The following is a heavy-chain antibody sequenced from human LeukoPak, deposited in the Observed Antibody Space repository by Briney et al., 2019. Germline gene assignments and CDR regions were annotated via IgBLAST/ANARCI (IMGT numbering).Heavy chain of an antibody. CDR1: GFTFSSYA. CDR2: ISGSGGST. CDR3: AKGPRRDYDILTVNYYYGMGV. J-gene: IGHJ6*02. V-gene: IGHV3-23*01. D-gene: IGHD3-9*01. Sequence: GGSLRLSCAASGFTFSSYAMSWVRQAPGKGLEWVSAISGSGGSTYYADSVKGRFTISRDNSKNTLYLQMNSLRAEDTAVYYCAKGPRRDYDILTVNYYYGMGVWGQGTTVTVSS.